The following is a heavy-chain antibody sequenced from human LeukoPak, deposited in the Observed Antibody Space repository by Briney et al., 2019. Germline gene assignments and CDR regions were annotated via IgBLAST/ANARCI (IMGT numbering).Heavy chain of an antibody. CDR3: AKDRVVVAATYAFDI. CDR2: ISWNSGSI. V-gene: IGHV3-9*01. D-gene: IGHD2-15*01. CDR1: GFTFDDYA. Sequence: GGSLRLSCAASGFTFDDYAMHWVRQAPGKGLEWVSGISWNSGSIGCADSVKGRFTISRDNAKNSLYLQMNSLRAEDTALYYCAKDRVVVAATYAFDIWGQGTMVTVSS. J-gene: IGHJ3*02.